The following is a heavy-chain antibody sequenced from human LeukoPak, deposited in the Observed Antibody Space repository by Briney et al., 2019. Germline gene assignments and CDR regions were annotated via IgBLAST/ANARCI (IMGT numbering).Heavy chain of an antibody. D-gene: IGHD3-10*02. V-gene: IGHV3-21*01. CDR2: ISSSSSYI. Sequence: PGGSLRLSCAASGFTFGSYSMNWVRQAPGKELEWVSSISSSSSYIYYADSVKGRFTISRDNAKNSLYLQMNSLRAEDTAVYYCARDPYYVSWYYYYGMDVWGQGTTVTVSS. CDR3: ARDPYYVSWYYYYGMDV. J-gene: IGHJ6*02. CDR1: GFTFGSYS.